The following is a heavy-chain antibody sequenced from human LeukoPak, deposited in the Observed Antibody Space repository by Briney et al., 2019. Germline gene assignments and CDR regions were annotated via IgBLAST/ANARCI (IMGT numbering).Heavy chain of an antibody. D-gene: IGHD5-18*01. CDR3: ASSIQLWPPFYYGMDV. CDR1: GFTFSDYY. V-gene: IGHV3-11*01. J-gene: IGHJ6*02. CDR2: ISSSGSTI. Sequence: GGSLRLSCAASGFTFSDYYMSWIRQAPGKGLEWVSYISSSGSTIYYADSVKGRLTISRDNAKNSLYLQMNSLRAEDTAVYYCASSIQLWPPFYYGMDVWGQGTTVTVSS.